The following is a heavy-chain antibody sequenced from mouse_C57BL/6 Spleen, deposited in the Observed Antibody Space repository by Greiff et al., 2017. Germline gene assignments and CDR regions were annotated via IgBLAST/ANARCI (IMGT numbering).Heavy chain of an antibody. CDR1: GYTFTDYE. D-gene: IGHD1-1*01. Sequence: VQLQQSGAELVRPGASVTLSCKASGYTFTDYEMHWVKQTPVHGLEWIGAIDPETGGTAYNQKFKGKAILTADKSSSTAYMELRSLTSEDSAVYYCTRWATVVAYYAMDYCGQGTSVTVSS. CDR2: IDPETGGT. V-gene: IGHV1-15*01. J-gene: IGHJ4*01. CDR3: TRWATVVAYYAMDY.